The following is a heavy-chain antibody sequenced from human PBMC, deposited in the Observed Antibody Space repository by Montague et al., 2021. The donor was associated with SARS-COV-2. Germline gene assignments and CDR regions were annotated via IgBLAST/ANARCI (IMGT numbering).Heavy chain of an antibody. CDR3: ARHGWGWLQLLRPFDY. CDR2: IYYSGST. D-gene: IGHD5-24*01. J-gene: IGHJ4*02. CDR1: GGSISSSTYY. V-gene: IGHV4-39*01. Sequence: SETLSLTCTVSGGSISSSTYYWGWIRQPPGKGLEWIGSIYYSGSTYYNPSLKSRVTISVDTSKNQFSLKLSSVTAADTAVYYCARHGWGWLQLLRPFDYWGQGTLVTVSS.